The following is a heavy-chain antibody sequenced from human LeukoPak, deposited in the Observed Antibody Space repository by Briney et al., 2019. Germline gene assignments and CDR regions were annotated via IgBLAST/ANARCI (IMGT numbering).Heavy chain of an antibody. Sequence: SETLSLTCSLSGDSITTNSYWWGWIRQSPGKGLEWIGSIYSSGNSYYNPSLKSRVTISVDTSKNQFSLKLSSVTAADTAVYYCARDGSGSTKLSWFDPWGQGTLVTVSS. CDR3: ARDGSGSTKLSWFDP. CDR1: GDSITTNSYW. J-gene: IGHJ5*02. D-gene: IGHD3-10*01. CDR2: IYSSGNS. V-gene: IGHV4-39*07.